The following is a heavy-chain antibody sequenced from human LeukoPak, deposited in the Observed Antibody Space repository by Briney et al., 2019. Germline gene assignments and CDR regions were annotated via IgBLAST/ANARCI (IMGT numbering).Heavy chain of an antibody. CDR1: GYTFSSYH. CDR2: ISGHNGNT. J-gene: IGHJ4*02. Sequence: GASVRVSCKASGYTFSSYHISWVRQAPGQGLEWMGRISGHNGNTHYAQKLQGRVTMTTDTSTSTACMELRSLRSDDTAVYYCARGLGYCSSTSGYGGLPADYWGQGTLVTVSS. V-gene: IGHV1-18*01. CDR3: ARGLGYCSSTSGYGGLPADY. D-gene: IGHD2-2*01.